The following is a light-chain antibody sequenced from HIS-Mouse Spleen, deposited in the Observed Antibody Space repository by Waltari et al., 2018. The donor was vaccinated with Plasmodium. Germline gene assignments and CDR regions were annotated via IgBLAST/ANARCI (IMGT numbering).Light chain of an antibody. J-gene: IGLJ3*02. V-gene: IGLV2-14*01. CDR3: SSYTSSSTPWV. Sequence: QSALTQPASVSGSPGPSITISFTGTSSDVGGYNYVPWYQQHPAKAPKLMIYVVSNRPSGVSNRFSGSKSGNTASLTISGLQAEDEADYYCSSYTSSSTPWVFGGGTKLTVL. CDR2: VVS. CDR1: SSDVGGYNY.